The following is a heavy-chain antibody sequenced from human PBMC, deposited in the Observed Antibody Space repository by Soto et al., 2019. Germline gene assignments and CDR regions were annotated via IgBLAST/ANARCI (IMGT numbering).Heavy chain of an antibody. CDR1: GFTFRNHA. CDR2: IAHDGSNA. CDR3: ARGDREDILVVVGARPGEYGTDI. D-gene: IGHD2-15*01. V-gene: IGHV3-30-3*01. Sequence: QVQLVESGGGVVQPGGSLRLSCAASGFTFRNHAMHWVRQAPGKGLECLAVIAHDGSNAFYRDSVKGRFTVSRDNSENTLYLYMNSLRYEDTGVYYCARGDREDILVVVGARPGEYGTDIWGQGTTVIVSS. J-gene: IGHJ6*02.